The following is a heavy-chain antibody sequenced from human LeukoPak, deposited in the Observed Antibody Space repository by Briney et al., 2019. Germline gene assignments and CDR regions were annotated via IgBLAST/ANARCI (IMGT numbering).Heavy chain of an antibody. CDR1: GFTFSDNW. V-gene: IGHV3-7*05. CDR3: ARGQLGAFDI. Sequence: GGSLRLSCAASGFTFSDNWMSWVRQAPGQGVEGVANINQDGSEKNYVDSVKGRFTISRDNAKNSLDLQMNSLRAEDTAVYYCARGQLGAFDIWGQGTMVTVSS. J-gene: IGHJ3*02. CDR2: INQDGSEK. D-gene: IGHD6-13*01.